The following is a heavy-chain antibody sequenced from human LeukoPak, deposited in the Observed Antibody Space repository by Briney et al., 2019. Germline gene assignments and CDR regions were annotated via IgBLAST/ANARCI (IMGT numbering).Heavy chain of an antibody. D-gene: IGHD3-9*01. CDR3: ARSMPGLRYFDWLLRGFYYYYMDV. V-gene: IGHV1-8*02. Sequence: GASVKVSCKASGYTFTGYYMHWVRQAPGQGLEWMGWINPNSGNTGYAQKFQGRVTMTRNTSISTAYMELSSLRSEDTAVYYCARSMPGLRYFDWLLRGFYYYYMDVWGKGTTVTISS. CDR2: INPNSGNT. J-gene: IGHJ6*03. CDR1: GYTFTGYY.